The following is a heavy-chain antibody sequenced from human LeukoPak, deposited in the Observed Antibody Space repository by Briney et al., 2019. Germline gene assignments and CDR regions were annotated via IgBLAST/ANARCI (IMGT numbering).Heavy chain of an antibody. Sequence: SETLSLTCAVQGGSFSDYYWSWIRQPPGKGLERIGEINHSGSTNYNPSLKSRVTISVDTSKNQFSLNLSSVTAADTAVYYCARGTSGGWYVDYWGQGTLVSVSS. D-gene: IGHD2-2*01. V-gene: IGHV4-34*01. CDR1: GGSFSDYY. CDR3: ARGTSGGWYVDY. CDR2: INHSGST. J-gene: IGHJ4*02.